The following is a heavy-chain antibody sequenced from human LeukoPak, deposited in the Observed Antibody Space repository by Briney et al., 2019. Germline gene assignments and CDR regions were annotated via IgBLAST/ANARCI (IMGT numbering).Heavy chain of an antibody. CDR1: GFTFSSYA. CDR3: AKDLAYSGSYRAGDY. D-gene: IGHD6-6*01. V-gene: IGHV3-23*01. J-gene: IGHJ4*02. Sequence: PGGSLRLSCAASGFTFSSYAMSWVRQAPGKGLEWVSAISGSGGSTYYADSVKGRFTISRDNSKNTLYLQMNSLRAEDTAVYYCAKDLAYSGSYRAGDYWGQGTLVTVSS. CDR2: ISGSGGST.